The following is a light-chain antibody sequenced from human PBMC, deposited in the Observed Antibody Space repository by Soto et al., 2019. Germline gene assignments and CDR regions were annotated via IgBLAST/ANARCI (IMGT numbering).Light chain of an antibody. J-gene: IGKJ5*01. CDR3: QQYNNWPPIT. Sequence: IHMPQSTSSLSATVGDRVTITCRASQSISSYLNWYQQKPGKAPKVLIYAASTLPSGVPSRFSGSGSGTEFTLTISSLQSEDFGVYYCQQYNNWPPITFGQGTRLEIK. CDR1: QSISSY. CDR2: AAS. V-gene: IGKV1-39*01.